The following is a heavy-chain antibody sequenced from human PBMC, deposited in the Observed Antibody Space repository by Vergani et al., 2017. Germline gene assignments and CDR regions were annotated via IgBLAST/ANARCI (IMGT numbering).Heavy chain of an antibody. J-gene: IGHJ4*02. CDR1: GFTFSSYA. CDR3: AKGEYSYVYWYYFDY. Sequence: VQLVESGGGVVQPGGSLRLSCAASGFTFSSYAMSWVRQAPGKGLEWVSAISGSGGSTYYAESVKGRFTISRDNSKITLYLQMNSLRAEDTAVYYCAKGEYSYVYWYYFDYWGQGTLVTVSS. CDR2: ISGSGGST. D-gene: IGHD5-18*01. V-gene: IGHV3-23*04.